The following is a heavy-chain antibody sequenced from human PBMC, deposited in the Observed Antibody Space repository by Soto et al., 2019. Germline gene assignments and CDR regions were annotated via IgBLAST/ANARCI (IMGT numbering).Heavy chain of an antibody. D-gene: IGHD3-10*01. J-gene: IGHJ4*02. CDR2: ISGSGGST. CDR3: AKGEHYGSGSPLDY. CDR1: GFTFSSYA. V-gene: IGHV3-23*01. Sequence: GGSLRLSCAASGFTFSSYAMSWVRQAPGKGLEWVSAISGSGGSTYYADSVKGRFTISRDNSKNTLYLQMNSLRAEDTAVYYCAKGEHYGSGSPLDYWGQGTLVTVSS.